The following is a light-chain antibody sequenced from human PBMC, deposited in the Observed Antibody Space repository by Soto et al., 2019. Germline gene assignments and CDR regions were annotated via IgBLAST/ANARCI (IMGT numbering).Light chain of an antibody. J-gene: IGKJ4*01. CDR2: DAS. Sequence: EIVLTHSPPTLSLPRVNRYTLXQPPSQSVSSYLAWYQQKPGQVPRLLIFDASNRATGIPARFSGSGSGTDFTLTISGLEPEDFAVYYCQQRSDWPPVTFGGGTKVDI. CDR1: QSVSSY. V-gene: IGKV3-11*01. CDR3: QQRSDWPPVT.